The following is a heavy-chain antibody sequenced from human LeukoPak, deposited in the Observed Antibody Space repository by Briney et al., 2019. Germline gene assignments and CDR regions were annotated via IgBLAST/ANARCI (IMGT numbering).Heavy chain of an antibody. CDR3: ARGRTAPTEAWWHIVVVPAAISWFDP. Sequence: ASVKVSCKTSGYTFTDYDITWVRQAPGQGLEWMGWINPNSGGTNYAQKFQGRVTMTRDTSISTAYMELSRLRSDDTAVYYCARGRTAPTEAWWHIVVVPAAISWFDPWGQGTLVTVSS. J-gene: IGHJ5*02. CDR1: GYTFTDYD. D-gene: IGHD2-2*01. V-gene: IGHV1-2*02. CDR2: INPNSGGT.